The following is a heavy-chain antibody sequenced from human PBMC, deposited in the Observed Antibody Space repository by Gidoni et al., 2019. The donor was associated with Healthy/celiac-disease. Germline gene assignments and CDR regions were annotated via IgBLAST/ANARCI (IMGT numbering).Heavy chain of an antibody. D-gene: IGHD5-18*01. CDR3: ARGKRVDTAMEKDRFNAVYYYYGMDV. CDR1: GFTFSDYY. J-gene: IGHJ6*02. V-gene: IGHV3-11*01. Sequence: QVQLVESGGGLVKPGGSLRLSCAASGFTFSDYYMSWIRPAPGKGLEWVSYISSSGSTIYYADSVKGRFTISRDNAKNSLYLQMNSLRAEDTAVYYCARGKRVDTAMEKDRFNAVYYYYGMDVWGQGTTVTVSS. CDR2: ISSSGSTI.